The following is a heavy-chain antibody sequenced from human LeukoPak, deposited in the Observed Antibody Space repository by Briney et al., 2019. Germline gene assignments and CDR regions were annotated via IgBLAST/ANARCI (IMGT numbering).Heavy chain of an antibody. J-gene: IGHJ3*02. V-gene: IGHV1-46*03. Sequence: ASVKVSCKASGYTFTGYYMHWVRQAPGQGLEWMGIINPSGGSTSYAQKFQGRVTMTRDTSTSTVYMELSSLRSEDTAVYYCARYCSSTSCYFGDAFDIWGQGTMVTVSS. CDR3: ARYCSSTSCYFGDAFDI. CDR2: INPSGGST. CDR1: GYTFTGYY. D-gene: IGHD2-2*01.